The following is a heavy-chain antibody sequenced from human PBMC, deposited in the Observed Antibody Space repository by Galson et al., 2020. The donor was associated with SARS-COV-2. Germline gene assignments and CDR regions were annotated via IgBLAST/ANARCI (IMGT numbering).Heavy chain of an antibody. CDR3: AASGVGSGYYLVGGGYYGMDV. CDR1: GYTFTSYD. Sequence: ASVKVSCKASGYTFTSYDINWVRQATGQGLEWMGWMNPNSGNTGYAQKFQGRVTMTRNTSISTAYMELSSLRSEDTAVYYCAASGVGSGYYLVGGGYYGMDVWGQGTTVTVSS. D-gene: IGHD3-3*01. V-gene: IGHV1-8*01. J-gene: IGHJ6*02. CDR2: MNPNSGNT.